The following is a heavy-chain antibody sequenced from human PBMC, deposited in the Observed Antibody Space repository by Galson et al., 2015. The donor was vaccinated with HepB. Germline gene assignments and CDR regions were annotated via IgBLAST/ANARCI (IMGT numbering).Heavy chain of an antibody. Sequence: QSGAEMKKPGQSLKISCKASGYGFTTYWIGWVRQMPGKGLEWMGFIYPGDSDTRYSPSFQGQVTMSAHNAINTAYLQWDSLRASDTAIYYCARHYYCNSTICDNHFDYWGQGTPVTVSP. CDR3: ARHYYCNSTICDNHFDY. J-gene: IGHJ4*02. D-gene: IGHD2-2*01. CDR1: GYGFTTYW. V-gene: IGHV5-51*01. CDR2: IYPGDSDT.